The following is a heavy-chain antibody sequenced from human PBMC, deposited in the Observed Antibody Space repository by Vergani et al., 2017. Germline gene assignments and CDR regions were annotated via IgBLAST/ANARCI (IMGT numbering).Heavy chain of an antibody. CDR2: ISSSSSYI. CDR1: GFTFSSYS. V-gene: IGHV3-21*04. D-gene: IGHD2-8*02. CDR3: AKDLLGGRMDAFDI. Sequence: EVQLLESGGGLVQPGGSLRLSCAASGFTFSSYSVNWVRQAPGKGLEWVSSISSSSSYIYYADSVKGRFTISRDNSKNTLYLQMNSLRAEDTAVYYCAKDLLGGRMDAFDIWGQGTMVTVSS. J-gene: IGHJ3*02.